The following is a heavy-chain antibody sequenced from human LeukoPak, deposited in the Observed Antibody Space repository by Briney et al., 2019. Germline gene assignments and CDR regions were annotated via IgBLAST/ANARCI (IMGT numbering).Heavy chain of an antibody. V-gene: IGHV3-21*04. J-gene: IGHJ2*01. CDR1: GFTFTSYS. CDR2: IGASGGSI. Sequence: GGSLRLSCATYGFTFTSYSMNWVRQAPGKGLEWVSSIGASGGSIFYADSLKGRISISRDNAQNSLHLQLSSLRADDTAVYYCARLAGSRPPWYLDLWGRGTLVTVSS. D-gene: IGHD6-19*01. CDR3: ARLAGSRPPWYLDL.